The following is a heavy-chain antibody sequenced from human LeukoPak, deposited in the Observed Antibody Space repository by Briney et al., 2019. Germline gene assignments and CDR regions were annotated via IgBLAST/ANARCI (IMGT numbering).Heavy chain of an antibody. D-gene: IGHD3-16*01. CDR3: ARKSFVGGVPAFDI. CDR2: ISYDGSNK. CDR1: GFTFSSYW. V-gene: IGHV3-30-3*01. Sequence: GGSLRLSCAASGFTFSSYWMSWVRQAPGKGLEWVAVISYDGSNKYYADSVKGRFTISRDNSKNTLYLQMNSLRAEDTAVYYCARKSFVGGVPAFDIWGQGTMVTVSS. J-gene: IGHJ3*02.